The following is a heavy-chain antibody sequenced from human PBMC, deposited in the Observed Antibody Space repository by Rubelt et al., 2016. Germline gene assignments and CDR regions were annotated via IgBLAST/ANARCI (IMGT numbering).Heavy chain of an antibody. CDR2: IYYSGSP. CDR1: GDSISRYY. D-gene: IGHD2-8*01. CDR3: ARRLYGARRDS. V-gene: IGHV4-59*08. J-gene: IGHJ4*02. Sequence: QLQESGPGLVKPSETLSLTCSVSGDSISRYYWSWIRQPPGKGLEWIGHIYYSGSPNYNPSLKSRFTISVDTSKTQFSLKLSSVTAADTAVYYCARRLYGARRDSWGQGTLVTVSS.